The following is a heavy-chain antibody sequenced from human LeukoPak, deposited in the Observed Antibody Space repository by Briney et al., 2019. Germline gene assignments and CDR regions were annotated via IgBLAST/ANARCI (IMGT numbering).Heavy chain of an antibody. V-gene: IGHV4-4*02. J-gene: IGHJ4*02. CDR3: ASRLGGSGSYSRTFDY. D-gene: IGHD3-10*01. CDR1: GGSISSSNW. Sequence: SGTLSLTCAVSGGSISSSNWWSGVRQPPGKGLEWIGEIYHSWSTNYNASLKSRVAISVDKSKNQFSLNLSSVTAADTAVYYCASRLGGSGSYSRTFDYWGQGTLVPSPQ. CDR2: IYHSWST.